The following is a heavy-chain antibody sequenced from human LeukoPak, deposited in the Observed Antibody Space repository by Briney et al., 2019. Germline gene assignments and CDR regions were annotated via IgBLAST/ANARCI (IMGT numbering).Heavy chain of an antibody. CDR2: ISAYNGNT. J-gene: IGHJ4*02. D-gene: IGHD3-9*01. Sequence: ASVKVSCKASGYTFTSYGISWVRQAPGQGLEWMGSISAYNGNTNYAQKLQGRVTMTTDTSTSTAYMELRSLRSDDTAVYYCARDHTGYYYFDYWGQGTLVTVSS. CDR3: ARDHTGYYYFDY. V-gene: IGHV1-18*01. CDR1: GYTFTSYG.